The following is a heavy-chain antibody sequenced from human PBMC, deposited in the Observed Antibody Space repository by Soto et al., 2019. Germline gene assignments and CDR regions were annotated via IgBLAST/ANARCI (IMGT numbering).Heavy chain of an antibody. CDR1: ALTALDHV. D-gene: IGHD2-15*01. CDR3: ARVPLRCSGGSCYSTPEYYLDY. V-gene: IGHV3-23*01. CDR2: ISYTGGST. J-gene: IGHJ4*02. Sequence: GGSLRLSCAMSALTALDHVIDWVRQAPGKGLEWVSGISYTGGSTFYLDSVKGRFTISRDHSKNMVYLQMNDLRAEDTAVYYWARVPLRCSGGSCYSTPEYYLDYWGQGTLVTVSS.